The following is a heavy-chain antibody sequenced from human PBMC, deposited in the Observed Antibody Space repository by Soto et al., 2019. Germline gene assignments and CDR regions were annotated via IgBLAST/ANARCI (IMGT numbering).Heavy chain of an antibody. D-gene: IGHD6-19*01. V-gene: IGHV4-59*01. J-gene: IGHJ4*02. CDR1: GGSISSYY. Sequence: PSETLSLTCTVSGGSISSYYWSWIRQPPGKGLEWIGYIYYSGGTNYNPSLKSRVTISVDTSKNQFSLKLSSVTAADTAVYYCARRSGYSSGWYYFDYWGQGTLVTVSS. CDR3: ARRSGYSSGWYYFDY. CDR2: IYYSGGT.